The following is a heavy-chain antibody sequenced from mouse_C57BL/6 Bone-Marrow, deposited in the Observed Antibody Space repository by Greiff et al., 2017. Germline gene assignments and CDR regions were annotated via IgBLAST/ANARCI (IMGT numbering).Heavy chain of an antibody. Sequence: QVQLKESGAELARPGASVKMSCKASGYTFTSYTMHWVKQRPGQGLEWIGYINPSSGYTKYNQKFKDKATLTADKSSSTAYMQLSSLTSEDSAVYYCARRVSRYFDVWGTGTTVTVSS. CDR2: INPSSGYT. V-gene: IGHV1-4*01. CDR3: ARRVSRYFDV. CDR1: GYTFTSYT. J-gene: IGHJ1*03.